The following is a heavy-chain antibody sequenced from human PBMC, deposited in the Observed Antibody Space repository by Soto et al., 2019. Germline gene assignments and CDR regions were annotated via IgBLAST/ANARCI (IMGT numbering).Heavy chain of an antibody. Sequence: SQTLSLTCSVSGAAIGSGDDYWTWIRQSPGKGLEWIGYISDSGSTFYNPSLRSRLSIALDTSTNHFSLKLNSVTPTDTAVYYWANYQPPEFDPWGQGTPVTVSS. CDR1: GAAIGSGDDY. J-gene: IGHJ5*02. D-gene: IGHD2-2*01. CDR3: ANYQPPEFDP. V-gene: IGHV4-30-4*08. CDR2: ISDSGST.